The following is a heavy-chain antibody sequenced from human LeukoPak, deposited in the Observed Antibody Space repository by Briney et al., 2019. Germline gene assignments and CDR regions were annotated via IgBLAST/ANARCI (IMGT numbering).Heavy chain of an antibody. J-gene: IGHJ4*02. CDR2: ISGSGGST. CDR3: AKDEESHLYYFDY. V-gene: IGHV3-23*01. CDR1: GFTFSSYA. Sequence: GGSLRLSCAASGFTFSSYAMSWVRQAPGKGLEWVSAISGSGGSTYYADSVKGRFTISRDNSKNTLYLQMNSLRAEDTAVYYRAKDEESHLYYFDYWGQGTLVTVSS.